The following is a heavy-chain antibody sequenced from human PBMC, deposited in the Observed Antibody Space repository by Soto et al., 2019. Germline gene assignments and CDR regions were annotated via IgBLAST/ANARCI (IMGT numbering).Heavy chain of an antibody. CDR1: GGSISSGGYY. V-gene: IGHV4-31*03. Sequence: QVQLQESGPGLVKPSQTLSLTCTVSGGSISSGGYYWSWIRQYPGKGLEWIGYIYYSGSTYYNPSLKSRVTISVDTSKNQFSLKLSSVTAADTAVYYCARENSYGLSIDYWGQGTLVTVSS. CDR2: IYYSGST. D-gene: IGHD5-18*01. J-gene: IGHJ4*02. CDR3: ARENSYGLSIDY.